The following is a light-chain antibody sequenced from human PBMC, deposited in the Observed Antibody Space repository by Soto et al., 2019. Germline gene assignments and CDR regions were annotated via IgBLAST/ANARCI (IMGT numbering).Light chain of an antibody. CDR3: QQFNSKVWT. J-gene: IGKJ1*01. CDR1: QSVSRW. Sequence: DIQMTQSPSTLSASVGDTVTITCRASQSVSRWLNWYQQKSGKAPRLLIYEASNLEIGVPSRFSGSGSGTEFILTINILQPADSATYYCQQFNSKVWTFGQGTKVEI. CDR2: EAS. V-gene: IGKV1-5*01.